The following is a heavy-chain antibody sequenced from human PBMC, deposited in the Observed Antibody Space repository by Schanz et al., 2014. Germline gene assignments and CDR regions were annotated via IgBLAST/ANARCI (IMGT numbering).Heavy chain of an antibody. CDR1: GFIFSNYG. CDR3: ARVPYGSGSYWDY. V-gene: IGHV3-33*08. D-gene: IGHD3-10*01. Sequence: QVQLVESGGGLVKPGGSLRLSCAASGFIFSNYGMHWVRQAPGKGLEWVAVIWSDGSGKYYADSVKGRFTISRDSPKNTLYLQMNSLRAGDTAVYYCARVPYGSGSYWDYWGQGTLVTVSS. J-gene: IGHJ4*02. CDR2: IWSDGSGK.